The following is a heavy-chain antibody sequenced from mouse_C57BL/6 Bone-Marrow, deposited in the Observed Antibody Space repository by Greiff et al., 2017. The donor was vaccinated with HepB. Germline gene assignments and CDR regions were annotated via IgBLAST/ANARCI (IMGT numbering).Heavy chain of an antibody. V-gene: IGHV5-12*01. J-gene: IGHJ4*01. CDR3: ARHPPLDY. CDR2: ISNGGGST. CDR1: GFTFSDYY. Sequence: EVKLMESGGGLVQPGGSLKLSCAASGFTFSDYYMYWVRQTPEKRLEWVAYISNGGGSTYYPDTVKGRFTISRDNAKNTLYLQMSRLKSEDTAMYCCARHPPLDYWGQGTSVTVSS.